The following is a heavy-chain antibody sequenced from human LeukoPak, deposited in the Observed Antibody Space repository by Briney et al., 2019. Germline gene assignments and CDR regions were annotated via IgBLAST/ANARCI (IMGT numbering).Heavy chain of an antibody. Sequence: GGSLRLSCAASGFTFDDYAMHWVRQAPGKGLEWVSLISWDGGSTYYADSVKGRFTISRDNSKNSLYLQMNSLRAEDTALYYRAKDGETTVVSYFDYWGQGTLVTVSS. CDR3: AKDGETTVVSYFDY. V-gene: IGHV3-43D*04. CDR2: ISWDGGST. CDR1: GFTFDDYA. D-gene: IGHD4-23*01. J-gene: IGHJ4*02.